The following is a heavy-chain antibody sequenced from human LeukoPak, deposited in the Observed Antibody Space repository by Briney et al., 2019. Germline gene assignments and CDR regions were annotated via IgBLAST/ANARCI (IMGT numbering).Heavy chain of an antibody. J-gene: IGHJ4*02. CDR2: IIPILGIA. V-gene: IGHV1-69*04. Sequence: SVKVSCKASGGTFSSYAISWVRQAPGQGLEWMGRIIPILGIANYAQKFQGRVTITADKSTSTAYMELSSLRSEDTAVYYCARGRGSYSGDYWGQGTLVTVSS. D-gene: IGHD1-26*01. CDR3: ARGRGSYSGDY. CDR1: GGTFSSYA.